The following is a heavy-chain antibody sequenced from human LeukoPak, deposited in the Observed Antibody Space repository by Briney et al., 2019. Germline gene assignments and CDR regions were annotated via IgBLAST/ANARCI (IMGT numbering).Heavy chain of an antibody. CDR3: ARPPEGYSYGFYFGH. CDR2: ITESGGTE. D-gene: IGHD5-18*01. Sequence: GRSLRLSCAASGFSFSSYGMHWIRQAPGRELEWISSITESGGTEYYADSVKGRFSISRDNAKSALYLQMNSLRAEDTAVYYCARPPEGYSYGFYFGHWGQGAPVIVSS. V-gene: IGHV3-48*04. CDR1: GFSFSSYG. J-gene: IGHJ4*02.